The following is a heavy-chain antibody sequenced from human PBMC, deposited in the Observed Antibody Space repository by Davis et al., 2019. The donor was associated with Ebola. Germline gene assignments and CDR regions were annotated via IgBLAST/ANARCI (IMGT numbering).Heavy chain of an antibody. J-gene: IGHJ4*02. CDR1: GFSFDDYA. CDR2: INWNSGSV. CDR3: ARDKAVAGQDY. V-gene: IGHV3-9*01. D-gene: IGHD6-19*01. Sequence: PGGSLRLSCVASGFSFDDYAMHWVRQRPGKGLEWVSGINWNSGSVAYAGSVKGRFTISRDNAKNSLYLQMNSLRAEDTAVYYCARDKAVAGQDYWGQGTLVTVSS.